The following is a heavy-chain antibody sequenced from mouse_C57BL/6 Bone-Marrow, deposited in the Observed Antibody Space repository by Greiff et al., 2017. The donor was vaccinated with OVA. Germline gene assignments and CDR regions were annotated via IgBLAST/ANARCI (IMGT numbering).Heavy chain of an antibody. CDR3: TRSGTTVVDY. CDR1: GYTFTDYE. V-gene: IGHV1-15*01. D-gene: IGHD1-1*01. J-gene: IGHJ2*01. Sequence: VQLQQSGAELVRPGASVTLSCKASGYTFTDYEMHWVKQTPVHGLEWIGAIDPETGGTAYKQKFKGKAILTADKSSSTAYMELRSLTSEDSAVYYCTRSGTTVVDYWGQGTTLTVSS. CDR2: IDPETGGT.